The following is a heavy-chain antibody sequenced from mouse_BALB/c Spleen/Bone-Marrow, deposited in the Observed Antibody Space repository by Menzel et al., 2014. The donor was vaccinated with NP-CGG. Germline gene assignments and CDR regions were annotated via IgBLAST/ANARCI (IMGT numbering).Heavy chain of an antibody. V-gene: IGHV1S127*01. CDR3: TIPTARACFDY. Sequence: QVQLQQSGAELVKPGASVKMSCKASGYTFNSYWMHWVKQRPGQGPEWIGVIDPSDSYTSYNQKFKGKATLTVDTSSSTAYMQLSSLTSEDSAVYYCTIPTARACFDYWGQGTTLTVSS. CDR1: GYTFNSYW. CDR2: IDPSDSYT. J-gene: IGHJ2*01. D-gene: IGHD3-2*01.